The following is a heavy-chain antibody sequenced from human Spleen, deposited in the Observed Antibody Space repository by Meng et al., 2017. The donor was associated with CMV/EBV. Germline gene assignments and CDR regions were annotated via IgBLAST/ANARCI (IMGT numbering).Heavy chain of an antibody. CDR3: ARAENYDFWNTPNWDFDY. CDR1: GYTFTGYY. CDR2: INPSSGGA. Sequence: ASVKVSCKASGYTFTGYYIHWVRQAPGQGLEWMGWINPSSGGANYAQNFQGRVTMTRDTSISTAYMELSRLRSDDTAVYYCARAENYDFWNTPNWDFDYWGQGTLVTVSS. D-gene: IGHD3-3*01. J-gene: IGHJ4*02. V-gene: IGHV1-2*02.